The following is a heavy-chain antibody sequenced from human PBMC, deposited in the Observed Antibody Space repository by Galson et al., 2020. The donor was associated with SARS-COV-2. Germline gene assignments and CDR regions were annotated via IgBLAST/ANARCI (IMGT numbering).Heavy chain of an antibody. V-gene: IGHV4-39*01. D-gene: IGHD5-18*01. J-gene: IGHJ4*02. Sequence: SETLSLTCTVSGGSIRSSSYYWGWIRQPPGKGLEWIGSIYYSGSTYYNPSLKSRVTISVDTSKNQFSLKLSSVTAADTAVYYCARQQGWIQLWLNDYWGQGTLVTVSS. CDR1: GGSIRSSSYY. CDR2: IYYSGST. CDR3: ARQQGWIQLWLNDY.